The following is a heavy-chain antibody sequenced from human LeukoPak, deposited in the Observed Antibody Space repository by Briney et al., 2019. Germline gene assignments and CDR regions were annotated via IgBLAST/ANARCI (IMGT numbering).Heavy chain of an antibody. J-gene: IGHJ4*02. CDR1: GYTFTGYY. D-gene: IGHD3-22*01. CDR2: INPNSGGT. V-gene: IGHV1-2*06. Sequence: GASVKVSCKAFGYTFTGYYMHWVRQAPGQGLEWMGRINPNSGGTNYAQKFQGRVTMTRDTSISTAYMELSRLRSDDTAVYYCAKAHSSGYYGFYFDYWGQGTLVTVSS. CDR3: AKAHSSGYYGFYFDY.